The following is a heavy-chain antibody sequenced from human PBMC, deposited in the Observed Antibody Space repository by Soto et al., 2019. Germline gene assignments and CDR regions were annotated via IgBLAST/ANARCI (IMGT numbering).Heavy chain of an antibody. CDR3: ARDPRVDTARFGAYYYYMDV. D-gene: IGHD5-18*01. CDR1: GYTFTSYY. J-gene: IGHJ6*03. V-gene: IGHV1-46*03. CDR2: INPSGGST. Sequence: EASVKVSCKASGYTFTSYYMHWVRQAPGQGLEWMGIINPSGGSTSYAQKFQGRVTMTRDTSTSTVYMELSSLRSEDTAVYYCARDPRVDTARFGAYYYYMDVWGKGTTVTVSS.